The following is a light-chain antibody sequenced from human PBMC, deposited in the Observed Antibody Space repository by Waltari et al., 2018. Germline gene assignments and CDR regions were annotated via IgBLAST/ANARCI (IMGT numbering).Light chain of an antibody. CDR3: KSYAGSSSWV. Sequence: QSALTPPASVSGSPGQSIPTSCPGTSSDAGFYNYVSCYQQHPGKAPKLMVYDVFARPSGVSNRCSGSKSGNTASLTISGLQAEDEADYYCKSYAGSSSWVFGGGTKLTVL. J-gene: IGLJ3*02. CDR2: DVF. V-gene: IGLV2-14*03. CDR1: SSDAGFYNY.